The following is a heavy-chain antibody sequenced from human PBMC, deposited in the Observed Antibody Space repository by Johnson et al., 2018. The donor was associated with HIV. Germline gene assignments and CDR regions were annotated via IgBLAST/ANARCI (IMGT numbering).Heavy chain of an antibody. V-gene: IGHV3-30*04. Sequence: QVQLVESGGGVVQPGRSLRLSCAASGFTFSSYAMHWVRQAPGKGLEWVAVISYAGSNKYYADSVKGRFTISRDNSKNTLYLQMNSLRAEDTAVYYCARERYCSSTSCYFSRPPDAFDIWGQGTMVTVSS. CDR1: GFTFSSYA. CDR2: ISYAGSNK. CDR3: ARERYCSSTSCYFSRPPDAFDI. D-gene: IGHD2-2*01. J-gene: IGHJ3*02.